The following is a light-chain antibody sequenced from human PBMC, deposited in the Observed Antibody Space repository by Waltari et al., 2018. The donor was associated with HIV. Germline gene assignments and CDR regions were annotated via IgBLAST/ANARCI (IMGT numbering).Light chain of an antibody. Sequence: SYELTQPPSVSVSPGQTATITCSGDKLGDKYVSWYQQRPGQSPVFVIYQDTWRPSGIPERLSGSNSGNTATLTISRTQAMDESDYYCQAWDSSAVVFGGGTKLTVL. J-gene: IGLJ2*01. CDR3: QAWDSSAVV. CDR1: KLGDKY. CDR2: QDT. V-gene: IGLV3-1*01.